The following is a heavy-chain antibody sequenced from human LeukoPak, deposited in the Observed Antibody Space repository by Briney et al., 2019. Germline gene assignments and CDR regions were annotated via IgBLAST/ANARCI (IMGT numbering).Heavy chain of an antibody. CDR2: IYYSGST. V-gene: IGHV4-59*01. CDR1: GFTFSSYA. Sequence: GSLRLSCAASGFTFSSYAMSWVRQAPGKGLEWIGYIYYSGSTNYNPSLKSRVTISVDTSKNQFSLKLSSVTAADTAVYYCARDRYYYDSSGYSNWFDPWGQGTLVTVSS. J-gene: IGHJ5*02. D-gene: IGHD3-22*01. CDR3: ARDRYYYDSSGYSNWFDP.